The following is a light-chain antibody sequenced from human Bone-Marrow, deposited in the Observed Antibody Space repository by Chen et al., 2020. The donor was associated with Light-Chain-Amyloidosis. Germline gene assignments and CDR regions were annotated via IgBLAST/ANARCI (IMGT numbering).Light chain of an antibody. V-gene: IGLV3-25*03. Sequence: SYELTQPPSVSVSPGQTARLTCSGDDLPTKYAYWYQQKPGQAPVLVIHRDTERPSGISERFSGSSSGTTVTLTISGDQAEYEADYHCQSADSSVTYEVIFGGGTKLTVL. CDR2: RDT. CDR1: DLPTKY. J-gene: IGLJ2*01. CDR3: QSADSSVTYEVI.